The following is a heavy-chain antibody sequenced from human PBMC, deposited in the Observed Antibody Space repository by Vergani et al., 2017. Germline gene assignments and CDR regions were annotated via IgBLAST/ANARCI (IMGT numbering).Heavy chain of an antibody. V-gene: IGHV1-18*01. CDR2: ISAYNGNT. J-gene: IGHJ3*02. D-gene: IGHD6-19*01. CDR3: AREMGAGYSSGWYFVSADAFDI. CDR1: GYTFTSYG. Sequence: QVPLVQSGAEVKKPGASVKVSCKASGYTFTSYGISWVRQAPGQGLEWMGWISAYNGNTNYAQKLQGRFTMTTDTSTRTAYMELRSLRSDDTAVYYCAREMGAGYSSGWYFVSADAFDIWGQGTMVTVSS.